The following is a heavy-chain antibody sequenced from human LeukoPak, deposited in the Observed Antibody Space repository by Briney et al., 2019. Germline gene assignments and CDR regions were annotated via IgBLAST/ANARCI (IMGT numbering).Heavy chain of an antibody. CDR3: ARQVRYYDSSGYPYYCYGMDV. CDR1: GGSISSYY. J-gene: IGHJ6*02. Sequence: PSETLSLTCTVSGGSISSYYWSWIRQPPGKGLEWIGYIYYSGSTNYNPSLKSRVTISVDTSKNQFSLKLSSVTAADTAVYYCARQVRYYDSSGYPYYCYGMDVWGQGTTVTVSS. CDR2: IYYSGST. D-gene: IGHD3-22*01. V-gene: IGHV4-59*08.